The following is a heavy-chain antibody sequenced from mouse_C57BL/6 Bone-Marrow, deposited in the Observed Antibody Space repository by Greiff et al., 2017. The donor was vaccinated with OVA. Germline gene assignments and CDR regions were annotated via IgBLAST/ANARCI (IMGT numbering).Heavy chain of an antibody. Sequence: QVQLQQPGAELVKPGASVKLSCKASGYTFTSYWMHWVKQRPGQGLEWIGMIHPNSGSTNYNEKFKSKATLTVDKSSSTAYMQLSSLTSEDSAVYYGARQVYDGYYLFAYWGQGTLVTVSA. J-gene: IGHJ3*01. V-gene: IGHV1-64*01. CDR1: GYTFTSYW. CDR2: IHPNSGST. D-gene: IGHD2-3*01. CDR3: ARQVYDGYYLFAY.